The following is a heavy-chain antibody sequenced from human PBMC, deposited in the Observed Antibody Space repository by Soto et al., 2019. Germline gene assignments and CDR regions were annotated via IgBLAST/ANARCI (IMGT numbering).Heavy chain of an antibody. Sequence: EVQLVESEGGLVQPGGSLRLSCEASGFIFTTSDMSWVRQAPGKGLEWISSITITGDTTHYADSVKGRFTISRDNSRNPGYLQMKSLGVDDTAVYYCAKGGGGDHGYWGQGTLVAVSS. J-gene: IGHJ4*02. CDR3: AKGGGGDHGY. D-gene: IGHD2-21*02. CDR2: ITITGDTT. CDR1: GFIFTTSD. V-gene: IGHV3-23*04.